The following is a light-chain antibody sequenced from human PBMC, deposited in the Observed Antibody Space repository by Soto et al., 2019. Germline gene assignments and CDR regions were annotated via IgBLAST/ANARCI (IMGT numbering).Light chain of an antibody. J-gene: IGKJ2*01. CDR1: QDISNY. Sequence: EIQMTQSPSSLSASVGDRVTITCQASQDISNYLDWYQQKPGKAPKLVIYDASHLDTGVPLRFSGSGSGTHFTFTISSLQPEDIATYYCQQYDRLPFTFGQGTKLEIK. CDR3: QQYDRLPFT. V-gene: IGKV1-33*01. CDR2: DAS.